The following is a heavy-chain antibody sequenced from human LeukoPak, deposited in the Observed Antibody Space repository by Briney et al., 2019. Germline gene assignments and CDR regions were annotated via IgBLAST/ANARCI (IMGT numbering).Heavy chain of an antibody. D-gene: IGHD4-23*01. V-gene: IGHV4-39*07. CDR3: AELRWFDY. CDR2: LYYSGST. Sequence: SETLSLTCTVSGDSFRSSTYYWGWIRQPPGRGLEWIGSLYYSGSTYNNPSLKSRVTISVDTSKNQFSLKLTSVTAADTAVYYCAELRWFDYWGQGTLVTVSS. CDR1: GDSFRSSTYY. J-gene: IGHJ4*02.